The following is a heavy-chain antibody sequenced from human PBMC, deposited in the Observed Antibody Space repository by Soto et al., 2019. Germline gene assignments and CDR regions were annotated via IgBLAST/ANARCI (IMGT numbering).Heavy chain of an antibody. CDR1: GGSISSYY. J-gene: IGHJ6*02. V-gene: IGHV4-4*07. CDR2: IYTSGST. CDR3: ARLHVFWSGLYYSGLDV. D-gene: IGHD3-3*01. Sequence: SESLRLTCTVSGGSISSYYWSWIRQPPGKGLEWIGRIYTSGSTNYNPSLKSRVTMSVDTSKNQFSLKLSSVTAADTAAYYCARLHVFWSGLYYSGLDVWGPGTMVTLFS.